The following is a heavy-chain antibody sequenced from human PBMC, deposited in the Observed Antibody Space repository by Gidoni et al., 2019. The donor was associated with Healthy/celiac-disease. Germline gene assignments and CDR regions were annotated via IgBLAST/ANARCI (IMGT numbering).Heavy chain of an antibody. V-gene: IGHV4-61*01. CDR3: ARVHYYDSSGYLLDY. CDR1: GGSVSSGSYY. D-gene: IGHD3-22*01. CDR2: IYYSGST. J-gene: IGHJ4*02. Sequence: QVQLQESGPGLVKPSEPLSLTCTVSGGSVSSGSYYWSWIRQPPGKGLEWIGYIYYSGSTNYNPSLKSRVTISVDTSKNQFSLKLSSVTAADTAVYYCARVHYYDSSGYLLDYWGQGTLVTVSS.